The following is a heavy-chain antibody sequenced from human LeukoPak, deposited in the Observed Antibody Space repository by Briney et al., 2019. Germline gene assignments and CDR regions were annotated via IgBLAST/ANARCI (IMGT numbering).Heavy chain of an antibody. V-gene: IGHV1-2*06. CDR2: INPNSGDT. CDR3: ARDYCSSTSCLFDY. D-gene: IGHD2-2*01. CDR1: GYTFTVYY. Sequence: ASVKVSCKASGYTFTVYYIHWVRQAPGQGLEWMGRINPNSGDTNYAQNFQGRVTMTRDTSISTAYMELSRLRSDDTAVYYCARDYCSSTSCLFDYWGQGTLVTVSS. J-gene: IGHJ4*02.